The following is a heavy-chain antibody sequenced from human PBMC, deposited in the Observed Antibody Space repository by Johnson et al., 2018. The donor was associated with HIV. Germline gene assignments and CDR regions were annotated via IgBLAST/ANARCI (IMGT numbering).Heavy chain of an antibody. D-gene: IGHD4-17*01. Sequence: VQLVESGGGVVRPGGSLRLSCAASGFTFDDSGMTWVRQAPGKGLEWVSGIDWNGGSSGYADSVKGRFTISRDNAKNSLYLQMNSLRAEDTALYYCARDFSDYGDYGRCAFDIWGQGTMVTVSS. J-gene: IGHJ3*02. CDR1: GFTFDDSG. V-gene: IGHV3-20*04. CDR2: IDWNGGSS. CDR3: ARDFSDYGDYGRCAFDI.